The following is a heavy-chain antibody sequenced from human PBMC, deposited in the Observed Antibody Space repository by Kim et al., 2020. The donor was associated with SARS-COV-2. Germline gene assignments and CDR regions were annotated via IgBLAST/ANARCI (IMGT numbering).Heavy chain of an antibody. V-gene: IGHV1-2*06. CDR2: INPNSGGT. CDR1: GYTFTGYY. Sequence: ASVKVSCKASGYTFTGYYMHWVRQAPGQGLEWMGRINPNSGGTNYAQKFQDRVTMTRDTSISTAYMELSRLRSDDTAVYYCAREGYYYYYGMDVWGQGTTVTVSS. J-gene: IGHJ6*02. CDR3: AREGYYYYYGMDV.